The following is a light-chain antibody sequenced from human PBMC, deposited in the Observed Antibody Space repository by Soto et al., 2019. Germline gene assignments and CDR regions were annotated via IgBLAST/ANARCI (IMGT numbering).Light chain of an antibody. CDR2: GHN. J-gene: IGLJ3*02. V-gene: IGLV1-40*01. CDR1: YSNIGAGYE. CDR3: QSFDNSVSGSGV. Sequence: QYELTQPPSVSGAPGQRVTISCTGSYSNIGAGYEVHWYQQVPGSAPKLLVSGHNNRPAGVPDRFFGSKSGSSASLTIIGLQAEDEADYYCQSFDNSVSGSGVFGGGTKLTVL.